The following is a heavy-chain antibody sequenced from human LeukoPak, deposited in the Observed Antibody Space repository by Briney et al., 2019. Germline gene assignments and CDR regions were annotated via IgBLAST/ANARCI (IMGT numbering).Heavy chain of an antibody. D-gene: IGHD1-26*01. CDR3: AKSRGGGSYVAASDY. J-gene: IGHJ4*02. Sequence: GGSLRLSCAASGFTFSSHGMHWVRQAPGKGLEWVAFIRYDGSNKYYADSVKGRFTISRDNSKNTLYLQMNSLRAEDTALYYCAKSRGGGSYVAASDYWGQGTLVTVSS. CDR1: GFTFSSHG. V-gene: IGHV3-30*02. CDR2: IRYDGSNK.